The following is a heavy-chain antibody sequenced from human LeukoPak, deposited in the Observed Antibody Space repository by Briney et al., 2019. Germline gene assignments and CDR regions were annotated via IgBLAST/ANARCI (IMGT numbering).Heavy chain of an antibody. CDR3: ARDRCSGGSCYSDY. V-gene: IGHV4-59*12. CDR2: IYYSGST. D-gene: IGHD2-15*01. CDR1: GGSISSYY. Sequence: SETLSLTCTVSGGSISSYYWSWIRQPPGKGLEWIGYIYYSGSTNYNPSLKSRVTISVDTSKNQFSLKLSSVTAADTAVYYCARDRCSGGSCYSDYWGQGTLVTVSS. J-gene: IGHJ4*02.